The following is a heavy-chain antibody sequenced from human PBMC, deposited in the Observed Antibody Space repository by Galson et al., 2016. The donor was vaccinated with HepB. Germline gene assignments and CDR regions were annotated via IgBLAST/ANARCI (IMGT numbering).Heavy chain of an antibody. CDR3: AKMIVGAYYYDDMDV. CDR2: MNPNTGGT. J-gene: IGHJ6*02. CDR1: GYTFTDYY. Sequence: SVKVSCKASGYTFTDYYLHWVRQAPGQGLEWMGWMNPNTGGTNYAQNFQGRVTMTRDTSINTAYLELSSLRSDDTAVYFCAKMIVGAYYYDDMDVWGQGTTVTVSS. V-gene: IGHV1-2*02. D-gene: IGHD1-26*01.